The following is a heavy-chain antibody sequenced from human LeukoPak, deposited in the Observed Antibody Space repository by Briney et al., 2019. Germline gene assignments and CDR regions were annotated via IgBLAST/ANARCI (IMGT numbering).Heavy chain of an antibody. D-gene: IGHD4-11*01. J-gene: IGHJ4*02. CDR1: GFTFSTYR. CDR2: INSDGSST. V-gene: IGHV3-74*01. CDR3: ARVRTVSTAFDY. Sequence: GGSLRLSCAASGFTFSTYRMHWVRQDPGKGLVWVSRINSDGSSTSYADSVKGRFTISRDNAKNTLYLQMNSLRAEDTAVYYCARVRTVSTAFDYWGQGTLVTVPS.